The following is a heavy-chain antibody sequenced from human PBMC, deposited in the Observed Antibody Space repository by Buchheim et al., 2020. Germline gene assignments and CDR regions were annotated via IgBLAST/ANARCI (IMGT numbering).Heavy chain of an antibody. D-gene: IGHD2-15*01. V-gene: IGHV1-46*01. CDR3: AREDPPQYCSGGSCYRYYYYYGMDV. CDR2: INPSGGST. Sequence: QVQLVQSGAEVKKPGASVKVSCKASGYTFTSYYMHWVRQAPGQGLEWMGIINPSGGSTSYAQKFQGRVTMTRDTSTSTAYMELSSLRSEDTAVFYCAREDPPQYCSGGSCYRYYYYYGMDVWGQGTT. J-gene: IGHJ6*02. CDR1: GYTFTSYY.